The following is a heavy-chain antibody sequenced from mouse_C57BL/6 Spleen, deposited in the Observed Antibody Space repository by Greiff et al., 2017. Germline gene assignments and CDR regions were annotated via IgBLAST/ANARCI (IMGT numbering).Heavy chain of an antibody. CDR2: IDPSDSET. V-gene: IGHV1-52*01. D-gene: IGHD1-1*01. J-gene: IGHJ4*01. Sequence: QVQLQQPGAELVRPGSSVTLSCKASGYTFTSYWMHWVKQRPIQGLEWIGNIDPSDSETHYNQKFKDKATLTVDKSSSTAYMQLSSLTSEDSAVYYCARYYGSSLYYAMDYWGQGTSVTVSS. CDR3: ARYYGSSLYYAMDY. CDR1: GYTFTSYW.